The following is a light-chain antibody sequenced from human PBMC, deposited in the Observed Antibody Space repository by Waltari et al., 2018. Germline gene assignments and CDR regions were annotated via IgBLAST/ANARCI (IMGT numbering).Light chain of an antibody. CDR2: GAS. CDR3: QQGYTTPLT. J-gene: IGKJ4*01. CDR1: QSINSY. Sequence: DIQMTQSPSSLSASIGDRITITCRASQSINSYLSWYQQKQGKAPKLLINGASNLQSGVPSRFSGRGSGTEFTLSISKLQPEDVATYFCQQGYTTPLTFGGGTKVEIK. V-gene: IGKV1-39*01.